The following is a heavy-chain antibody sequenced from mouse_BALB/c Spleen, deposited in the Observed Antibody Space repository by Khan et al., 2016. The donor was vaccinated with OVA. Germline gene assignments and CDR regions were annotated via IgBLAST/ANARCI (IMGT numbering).Heavy chain of an antibody. CDR2: IWGDGST. CDR3: ARDYECNYREAMDY. D-gene: IGHD2-1*01. CDR1: GFSLTGYG. J-gene: IGHJ4*01. V-gene: IGHV2-6-7*01. Sequence: QVQLKESGPGLVAPSQSLYITCTVSGFSLTGYGVNWVRQPPGKGLEWLGMIWGDGSTDYNSALKSRLCISKDNSKSQVFLKMNSLQTDDTARYYCARDYECNYREAMDYWGQGTSVTVSS.